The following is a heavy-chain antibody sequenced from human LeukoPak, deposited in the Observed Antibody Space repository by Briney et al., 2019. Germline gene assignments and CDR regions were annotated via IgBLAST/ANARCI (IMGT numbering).Heavy chain of an antibody. CDR1: GYTFTGYY. CDR3: ASLPTEVVVAATIP. Sequence: ASVKVSCKASGYTFTGYYMHWVRQAPGQGLEWMGRIHPNSGGTNYAQKFQGRVTMTRDTSISTAYMELSRLRSDDTAVYYCASLPTEVVVAATIPWGQGTLVTVSS. J-gene: IGHJ5*02. D-gene: IGHD2-15*01. CDR2: IHPNSGGT. V-gene: IGHV1-2*06.